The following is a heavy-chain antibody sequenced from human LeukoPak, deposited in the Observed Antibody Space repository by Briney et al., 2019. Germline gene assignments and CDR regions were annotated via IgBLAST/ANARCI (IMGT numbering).Heavy chain of an antibody. CDR2: INPNSGGT. D-gene: IGHD6-19*01. Sequence: ASVKVSCKASGYSFTGYYMHWVRQAPGQGLEWMGWINPNSGGTKSAQKFQGRVAMTRDTSISTAYMELSGLTSDDTAVYYCATRHIAVAGTAYWGQGTLVTVSS. CDR1: GYSFTGYY. J-gene: IGHJ4*02. CDR3: ATRHIAVAGTAY. V-gene: IGHV1-2*02.